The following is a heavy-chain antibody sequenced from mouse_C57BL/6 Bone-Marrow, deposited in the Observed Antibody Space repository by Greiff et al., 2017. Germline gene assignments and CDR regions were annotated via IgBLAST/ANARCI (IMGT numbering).Heavy chain of an antibody. CDR2: IWRGGST. V-gene: IGHV2-5*01. D-gene: IGHD2-5*01. CDR3: AKKGGSNFAMDY. Sequence: VHLVESGPGLVQPSQSLSITCTVSGFSLTSYGVHWVRQSPGKGLEWLGVIWRGGSTDYNAAFMSRLSITKDNSKSQVFFKMNSLQADDTAIYYCAKKGGSNFAMDYWGQGTSVTVSS. J-gene: IGHJ4*01. CDR1: GFSLTSYG.